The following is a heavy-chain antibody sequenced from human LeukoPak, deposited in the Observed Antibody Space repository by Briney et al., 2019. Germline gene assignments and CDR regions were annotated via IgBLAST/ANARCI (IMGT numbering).Heavy chain of an antibody. CDR1: GGSINSYY. Sequence: SETLSLTCTVSGGSINSYYWSWIRQPPGKGLEWIGYIYTSGSTNYNPSLKSRVTISVDTSKNQFSLKLSSVPAADTAVYYCARLAPDGYDSSGYYYFAWFDPWGQGTLVTVSS. V-gene: IGHV4-4*09. D-gene: IGHD3-22*01. CDR2: IYTSGST. CDR3: ARLAPDGYDSSGYYYFAWFDP. J-gene: IGHJ5*02.